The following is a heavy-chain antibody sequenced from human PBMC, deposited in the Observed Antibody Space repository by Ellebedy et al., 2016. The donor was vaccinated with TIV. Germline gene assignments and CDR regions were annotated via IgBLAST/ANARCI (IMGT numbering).Heavy chain of an antibody. CDR3: ARREKMTSWDEGNWFDP. V-gene: IGHV4-59*08. J-gene: IGHJ5*02. CDR2: VYYSGST. Sequence: MPSETLSLTCTASGGSISTHYWNWIRQPPGKGLEWIGYVYYSGSTNYNPSRKSRVTISVDTPKNQFSLRLTFVTAADTAVYYCARREKMTSWDEGNWFDPWGQGTLVTVSS. CDR1: GGSISTHY. D-gene: IGHD2-2*01.